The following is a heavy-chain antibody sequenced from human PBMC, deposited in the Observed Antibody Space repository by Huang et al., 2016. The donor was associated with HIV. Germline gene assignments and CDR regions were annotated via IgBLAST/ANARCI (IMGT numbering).Heavy chain of an antibody. V-gene: IGHV3-11*01. CDR2: MSVMGMDI. J-gene: IGHJ4*02. CDR3: ARSSGELGAPHN. CDR1: GFTFSDSY. D-gene: IGHD1-26*01. Sequence: QVQLVESGGGLVKPGGSLRLSCAASGFTFSDSYMSWIRQAPGKRLVWVAYMSVMGMDIYYTDAVKGRFTISRYNAKNSLYLQMNSLRAEDTAVYYCARSSGELGAPHNWGQGTLVTVSS.